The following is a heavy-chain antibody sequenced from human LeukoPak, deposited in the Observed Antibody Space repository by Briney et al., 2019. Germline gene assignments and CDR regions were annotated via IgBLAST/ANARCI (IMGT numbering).Heavy chain of an antibody. CDR1: GFTFSSYS. CDR3: ARYNYGSGTSFDP. J-gene: IGHJ5*02. Sequence: GGSLRLSCAASGFTFSSYSMNWVRQAPGKGLEWVSSISSSSSYIYYADSVKGRFTISRDNAKRSLCLQMSSLRAEDTAVCYCARYNYGSGTSFDPWGQGTLVTVSS. V-gene: IGHV3-21*01. D-gene: IGHD3-10*01. CDR2: ISSSSSYI.